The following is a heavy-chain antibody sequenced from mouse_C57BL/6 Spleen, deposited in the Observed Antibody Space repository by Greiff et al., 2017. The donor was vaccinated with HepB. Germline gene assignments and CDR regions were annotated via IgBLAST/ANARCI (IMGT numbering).Heavy chain of an antibody. V-gene: IGHV1-22*01. D-gene: IGHD2-1*01. J-gene: IGHJ2*01. CDR3: ARGRGNYVLFDY. Sequence: VQLQQSGPELVKPGASVKMSCTASGYTFTDYNMHWVKQSHGKSLEWMGYINPNNGGTSYNQKFKGKATLTVNKSSSTAYMELRSLTSEDSAVYYCARGRGNYVLFDYWGQGTTLTVSS. CDR1: GYTFTDYN. CDR2: INPNNGGT.